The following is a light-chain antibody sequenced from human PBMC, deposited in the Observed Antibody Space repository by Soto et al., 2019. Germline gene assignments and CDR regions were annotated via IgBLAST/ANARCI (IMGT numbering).Light chain of an antibody. Sequence: QSVLAQPASVSVSPGQSITVSCTGTYSDIGAFDSVSWYQHHPGRAPKLLIFGVNRRPSGISYRFSASKSGNTASLTISGLQAEDEADYYCTSYTKDTTYVFGTGTKVTVL. CDR2: GVN. CDR1: YSDIGAFDS. J-gene: IGLJ1*01. CDR3: TSYTKDTTYV. V-gene: IGLV2-14*01.